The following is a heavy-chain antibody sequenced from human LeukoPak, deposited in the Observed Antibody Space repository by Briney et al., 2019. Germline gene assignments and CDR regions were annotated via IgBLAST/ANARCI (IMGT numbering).Heavy chain of an antibody. CDR2: ISYDGSNK. Sequence: PGGSLRLSCAASGFTFSSYGMHWVRQAPGKGLEWVAVISYDGSNKYYADSVKGRFTVSRDNSKNTLYLQMNSLRAEDTAVYYCAKSGRDSSTDYFDYWGQGTLVTVSS. V-gene: IGHV3-30*18. CDR3: AKSGRDSSTDYFDY. D-gene: IGHD2-2*01. CDR1: GFTFSSYG. J-gene: IGHJ4*02.